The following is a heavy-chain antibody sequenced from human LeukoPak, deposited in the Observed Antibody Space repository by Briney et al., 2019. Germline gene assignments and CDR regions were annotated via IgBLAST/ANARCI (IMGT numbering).Heavy chain of an antibody. CDR2: INPNSGGT. D-gene: IGHD3-10*01. Sequence: ASVKVSCKASGYTFSGYYMHWVRQAPGQGLEWVGWINPNSGGTNYAQKFQGRVTMTRDTSISTAYMELSRLLSGDTAVYYCARSHGSGSYYNLNDYWGQGALVTVSS. CDR1: GYTFSGYY. J-gene: IGHJ4*02. CDR3: ARSHGSGSYYNLNDY. V-gene: IGHV1-2*02.